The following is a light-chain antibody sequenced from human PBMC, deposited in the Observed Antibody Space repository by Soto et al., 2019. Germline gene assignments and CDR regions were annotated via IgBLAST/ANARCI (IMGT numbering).Light chain of an antibody. Sequence: NFMLTQPHSVSESPGKTVTISCTGSSGSIASGYVQWYQQRPGSAPTTLIYEDNQRPAGAPERFSGSIDSSSNSASLTISGLRPEDEADYYCQSSDGNNMVFGGGTKLTVL. J-gene: IGLJ2*01. CDR1: SGSIASGY. CDR3: QSSDGNNMV. CDR2: EDN. V-gene: IGLV6-57*02.